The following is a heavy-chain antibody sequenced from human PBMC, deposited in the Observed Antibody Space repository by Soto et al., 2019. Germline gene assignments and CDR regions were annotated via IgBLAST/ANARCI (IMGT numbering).Heavy chain of an antibody. V-gene: IGHV1-2*02. Sequence: ASVKVSCKASGYSFTGYNLHWVRQAPGQGLEWMGWINPNSGGTNYAQKFQGRVTMTRDTSISLAYMELSRLRSDDTAVYYCARDGKGDYYLLTGYYNYYGMDVWGQGTTVTVSS. CDR3: ARDGKGDYYLLTGYYNYYGMDV. J-gene: IGHJ6*02. CDR1: GYSFTGYN. D-gene: IGHD3-9*01. CDR2: INPNSGGT.